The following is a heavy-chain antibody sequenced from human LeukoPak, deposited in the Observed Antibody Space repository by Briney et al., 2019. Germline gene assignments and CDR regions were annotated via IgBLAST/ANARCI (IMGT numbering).Heavy chain of an antibody. Sequence: GGSLRLSCAASGFTFSSYSMNWVRQAPGKGLEWVSYISSSSSYTSYADSVKGRFTISRDNAKNSLYLQMNSLRAEDTAVYYCARGGFCTGTSCSPSAPAPYYYYGMDVWGQGTTVTVSS. CDR3: ARGGFCTGTSCSPSAPAPYYYYGMDV. CDR2: ISSSSSYT. V-gene: IGHV3-21*05. J-gene: IGHJ6*02. D-gene: IGHD2-2*01. CDR1: GFTFSSYS.